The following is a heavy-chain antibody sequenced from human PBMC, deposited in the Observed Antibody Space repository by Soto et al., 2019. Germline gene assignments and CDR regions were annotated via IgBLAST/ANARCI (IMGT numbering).Heavy chain of an antibody. J-gene: IGHJ4*02. D-gene: IGHD2-2*01. CDR2: ISGDGGGT. V-gene: IGHV3-23*01. CDR3: AKLGYCSSIRCPSFAY. Sequence: GGSLRLSCGAAGFTFSNSAMSWVRQAPGKGLEWVSTISGDGGGTYYADSVKGRFTTSRDNTKNTLYLQMNSLRAEDTALYYCAKLGYCSSIRCPSFAYWGQGTLVTVSS. CDR1: GFTFSNSA.